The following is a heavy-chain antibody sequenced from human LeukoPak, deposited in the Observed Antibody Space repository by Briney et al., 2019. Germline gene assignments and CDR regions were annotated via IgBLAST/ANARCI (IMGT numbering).Heavy chain of an antibody. CDR3: ARHDTAARRYFDY. CDR1: GGSISSSSYY. CDR2: IYTSGST. V-gene: IGHV4-61*05. Sequence: SETLSLTCTVSGGSISSSSYYWGWIRQPPGKGLEWIGYIYTSGSTNYNPSLKSRVTISVDTSKNQFSLKLSSVTAADTAVYYCARHDTAARRYFDYWGQGTLVTVSS. D-gene: IGHD6-6*01. J-gene: IGHJ4*02.